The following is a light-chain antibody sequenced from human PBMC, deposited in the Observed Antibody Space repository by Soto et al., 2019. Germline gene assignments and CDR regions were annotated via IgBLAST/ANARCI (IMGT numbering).Light chain of an antibody. CDR3: SSYTSSSTLVV. J-gene: IGLJ2*01. Sequence: QSVLTQPASVSGSPGQSITISCTGTSSDVGGYNYVSWYQHHPGKAPKLMIYEVSNRPSGVSNRFSGSKSGNTASLTISGLQAEDEADYYCSSYTSSSTLVVFDGGTKLTVL. V-gene: IGLV2-14*01. CDR2: EVS. CDR1: SSDVGGYNY.